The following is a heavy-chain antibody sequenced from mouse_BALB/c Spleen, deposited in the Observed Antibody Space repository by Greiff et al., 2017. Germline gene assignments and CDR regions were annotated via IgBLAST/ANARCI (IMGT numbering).Heavy chain of an antibody. CDR2: IRNKANGYTT. Sequence: DVKLVESGGGLVQPGGSLRLSCATSGFTFTDYYMSWVRQPPGKALEWLGFIRNKANGYTTEYSASVKGRFTISRDNSQSILYLQMNTLRAEDSATYYGARVYYGSHFDYWGQGTTLTVSS. V-gene: IGHV7-3*02. CDR1: GFTFTDYY. J-gene: IGHJ2*01. D-gene: IGHD2-1*01. CDR3: ARVYYGSHFDY.